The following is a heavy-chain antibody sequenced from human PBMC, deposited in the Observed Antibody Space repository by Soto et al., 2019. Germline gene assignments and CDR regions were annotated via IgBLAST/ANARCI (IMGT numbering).Heavy chain of an antibody. CDR3: ARQIYDSDTGPNFQYYLDT. Sequence: GESLKISCKGAGYRLDGAWIGWVRQMPGKGLEWMGIIKPGGSDLRYSPSFRGQVTISATKSITTVFLQWSSLRASDTAMYYCARQIYDSDTGPNFQYYLDTWCPETPLTVSS. V-gene: IGHV5-51*01. CDR2: IKPGGSDL. CDR1: GYRLDGAW. D-gene: IGHD3-22*01. J-gene: IGHJ4*02.